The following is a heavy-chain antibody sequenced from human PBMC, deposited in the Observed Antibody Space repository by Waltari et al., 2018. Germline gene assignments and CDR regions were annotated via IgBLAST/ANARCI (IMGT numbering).Heavy chain of an antibody. CDR3: AKAQSPYDILTGYYN. J-gene: IGHJ4*02. CDR2: ISWDGGST. D-gene: IGHD3-9*01. Sequence: EVQLVESGGVVVQPGGSLRLSCAASGFTFDDYTMHWVRKAPGKGLEWVSLISWDGGSTDYADSVKGRFTISRDNSKNTLYLQMNSLRAEDTAMYYCAKAQSPYDILTGYYNWGQGTLVTVSS. V-gene: IGHV3-43*01. CDR1: GFTFDDYT.